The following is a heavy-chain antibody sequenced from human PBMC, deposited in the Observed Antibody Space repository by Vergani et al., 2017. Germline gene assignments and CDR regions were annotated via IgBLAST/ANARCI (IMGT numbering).Heavy chain of an antibody. J-gene: IGHJ4*02. CDR3: ARGRSPIFDY. CDR1: GGTVSSYA. Sequence: QVQLVQSGAEVKKPGSSVKVSCKASGGTVSSYAISWVRQAPGQGLEWMRGIIPIFGTANYAPKFQGRVTLTADESTSTADMELSSLRSEDTAVYYCARGRSPIFDYWGQGTLVTVSS. CDR2: IIPIFGTA. V-gene: IGHV1-69*01.